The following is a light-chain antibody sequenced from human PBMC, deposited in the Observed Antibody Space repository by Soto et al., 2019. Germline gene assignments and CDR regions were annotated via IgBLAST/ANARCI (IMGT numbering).Light chain of an antibody. V-gene: IGKV3-20*01. CDR2: DAS. CDR3: QHYGTSAL. Sequence: EIVLTQSPGTLSLSPGERATLSCRASQSVSSSYLAWYQQKPGQAPRLLIYDASRATGIPDRFSASGSGTDFPLTITRLEPEYVAVYYCQHYGTSALFGPGTKVDI. J-gene: IGKJ3*01. CDR1: QSVSSSY.